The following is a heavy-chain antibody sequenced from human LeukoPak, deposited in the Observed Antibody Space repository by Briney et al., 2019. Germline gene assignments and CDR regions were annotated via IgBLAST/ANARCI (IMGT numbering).Heavy chain of an antibody. V-gene: IGHV3-74*01. CDR1: GFTFSGLW. Sequence: GGSLRLSCAASGFTFSGLWMHWVRQAPGKGLVWVARIKNDGTSTSYADSVKGRFTISRDNAKNILYLQMNSLRAEDTAMYYCAKSDWFDPWGQGTLVTVSS. CDR3: AKSDWFDP. CDR2: IKNDGTST. J-gene: IGHJ5*02.